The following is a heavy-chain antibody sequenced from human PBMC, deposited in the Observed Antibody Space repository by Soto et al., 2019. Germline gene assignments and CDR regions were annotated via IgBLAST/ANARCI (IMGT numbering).Heavy chain of an antibody. J-gene: IGHJ6*02. Sequence: GQSLKISCKGSGYSFTSYWISWVRQMPGKGLEWMGRIDPSDSYTNYSPSFQGHVTISADKSISTAYLQWSSLKASDTAMYYCARHPYCSGGSCYYDDYYYYGMDVWGQGPTVTVS. CDR1: GYSFTSYW. CDR3: ARHPYCSGGSCYYDDYYYYGMDV. CDR2: IDPSDSYT. V-gene: IGHV5-10-1*01. D-gene: IGHD2-15*01.